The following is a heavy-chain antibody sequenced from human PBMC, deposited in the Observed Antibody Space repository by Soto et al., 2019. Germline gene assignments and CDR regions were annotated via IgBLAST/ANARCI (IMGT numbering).Heavy chain of an antibody. CDR1: GGSVSSGSYY. J-gene: IGHJ4*02. CDR3: ARLGIVGATTLDH. CDR2: IYYSGST. V-gene: IGHV4-61*01. Sequence: SETLSLTCTVSGGSVSSGSYYWSWIRQPPGKGLEWIGYIYYSGSTHYNPSLKSRVTISVDTSKNQFSLKLSSVTAADTAVYYCARLGIVGATTLDHWGQGTLVTVSS. D-gene: IGHD1-26*01.